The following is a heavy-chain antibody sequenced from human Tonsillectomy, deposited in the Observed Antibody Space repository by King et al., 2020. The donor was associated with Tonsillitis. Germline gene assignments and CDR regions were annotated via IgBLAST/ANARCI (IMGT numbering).Heavy chain of an antibody. V-gene: IGHV4-31*03. CDR3: ASTTPPYYYYYMDV. J-gene: IGHJ6*03. D-gene: IGHD1-1*01. CDR1: GGSISSAGYY. Sequence: QLQESGPGLVKPSQTLSLTCTVSGGSISSAGYYWRWIRQHPGKGLEWIGYISYSGNTFYNPSLKSRLTMSVDTSKNQFSLTVSSVNAADTAVYYCASTTPPYYYYYMDVWGKGTTVTVSS. CDR2: ISYSGNT.